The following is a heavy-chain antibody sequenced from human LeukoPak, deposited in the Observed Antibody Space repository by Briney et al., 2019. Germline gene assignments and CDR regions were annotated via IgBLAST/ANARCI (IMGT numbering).Heavy chain of an antibody. CDR3: AIDPNWGTHS. CDR1: GFTFTSYS. Sequence: PGGSLRLSCAASGFTFTSYSMSWVRQAPGKGLEWVSGTSDRGDYTYYADSVKGRFTISRDNSKNALYLQMNSLRVEDTAVYYCAIDPNWGTHSWGQGVLVTVSS. J-gene: IGHJ4*02. V-gene: IGHV3-23*01. D-gene: IGHD7-27*01. CDR2: TSDRGDYT.